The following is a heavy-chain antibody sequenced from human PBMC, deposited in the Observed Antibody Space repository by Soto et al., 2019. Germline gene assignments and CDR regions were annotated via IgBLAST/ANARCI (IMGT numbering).Heavy chain of an antibody. J-gene: IGHJ6*02. CDR2: ISCDGSNK. Sequence: PGGSLRLSCADSGFSFSSYAMYWVGPSPGKGLEWVAVISCDGSNKYYADSVKGRFTISRDNSKNTLYLQMNSLRTEDTAVYYCASDKWELLPFYYYGMDVCGQRTT. CDR1: GFSFSSYA. CDR3: ASDKWELLPFYYYGMDV. D-gene: IGHD1-26*01. V-gene: IGHV3-30-3*01.